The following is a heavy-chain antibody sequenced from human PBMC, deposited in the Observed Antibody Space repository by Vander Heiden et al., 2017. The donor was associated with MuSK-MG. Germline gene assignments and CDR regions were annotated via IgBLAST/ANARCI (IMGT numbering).Heavy chain of an antibody. D-gene: IGHD6-19*01. CDR3: ARGGWLGSGWYGFDY. CDR1: GGSISSGSYY. CDR2: IYTSGST. Sequence: QVQLQESGPGLVKPSQTLSLTCPVSGGSISSGSYYWSWIRQPAGKGLEWIGRIYTSGSTNYNPSLKSRVTISVDTSKNQFSLKLSSVTAADTAVYYCARGGWLGSGWYGFDYWGQGTLVTVSS. V-gene: IGHV4-61*02. J-gene: IGHJ4*02.